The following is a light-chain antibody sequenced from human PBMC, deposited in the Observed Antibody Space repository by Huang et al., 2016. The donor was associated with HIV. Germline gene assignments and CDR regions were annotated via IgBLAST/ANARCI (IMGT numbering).Light chain of an antibody. CDR1: QSVGSV. V-gene: IGKV3D-11*02. Sequence: EIVLTQSPATLSLSPGEKATLSCRASQSVGSVAWYQQKPGQAPRLLIYDVANRATGIPARFSGSWPGTDFTLTISSLEPEDFAVYYCQQRSNWHPLSFGGGTKVEIK. J-gene: IGKJ4*01. CDR2: DVA. CDR3: QQRSNWHPLS.